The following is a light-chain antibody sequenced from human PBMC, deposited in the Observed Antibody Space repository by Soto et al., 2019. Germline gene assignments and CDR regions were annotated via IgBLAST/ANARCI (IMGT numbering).Light chain of an antibody. V-gene: IGKV3-20*01. CDR1: QSVSSSY. J-gene: IGKJ2*01. CDR3: QQYGSSPYT. CDR2: GAS. Sequence: EIVLTQSPGTLSLSPGERATLSCRASQSVSSSYLAWYQQKPGQAPRRLIFGASSRATGIPDRFSGSGSGTGFTLTISRLEPEDFSLYYCQQYGSSPYTFGQGTKLEIK.